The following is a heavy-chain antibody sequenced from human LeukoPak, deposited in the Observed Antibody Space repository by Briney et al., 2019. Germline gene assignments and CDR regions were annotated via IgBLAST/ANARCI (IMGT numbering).Heavy chain of an antibody. CDR1: GFTFSSYG. D-gene: IGHD4-17*01. CDR2: IRYDGSNK. Sequence: PGGSLRLSCAASGFTFSSYGMHWVRQAPGKGLVWVAFIRYDGSNKYYADSVKGRFTISRDNSKNTLYLQMNSLRAEDTAVYYCAKDRLTGDYVFYYYYYMDVWGKGTTVTVSS. J-gene: IGHJ6*03. V-gene: IGHV3-30*02. CDR3: AKDRLTGDYVFYYYYYMDV.